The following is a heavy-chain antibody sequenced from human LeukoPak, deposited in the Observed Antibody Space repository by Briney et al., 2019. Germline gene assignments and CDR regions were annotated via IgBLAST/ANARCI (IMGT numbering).Heavy chain of an antibody. CDR3: AKDTAAAQSTYCSSTSCSPYYYYGMDV. CDR1: GFTFSSYG. V-gene: IGHV3-30*18. Sequence: GGSLRLSCAASGFTFSSYGMHWVRQAPGKGLEWVAVISYDGSNKYYADSVKGRFTISRDNSKNTLYLQMNSLRAEDTAVYYCAKDTAAAQSTYCSSTSCSPYYYYGMDVWGQGTTVTVSS. D-gene: IGHD2-2*01. CDR2: ISYDGSNK. J-gene: IGHJ6*02.